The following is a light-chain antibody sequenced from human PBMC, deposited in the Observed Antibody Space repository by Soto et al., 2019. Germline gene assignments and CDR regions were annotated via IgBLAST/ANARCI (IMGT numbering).Light chain of an antibody. J-gene: IGKJ4*01. V-gene: IGKV3-11*01. CDR3: QQRSNWPLT. CDR1: QTVSSF. CDR2: DSS. Sequence: IVLTQSPDPLSLSTGERATLSCRASQTVSSFLAWYQQKPGQAPRLLIHDSSDRATGIPARFSGSGSGTDFTLTISSLEPEDVAVYYCQQRSNWPLTFGGGTKVDIK.